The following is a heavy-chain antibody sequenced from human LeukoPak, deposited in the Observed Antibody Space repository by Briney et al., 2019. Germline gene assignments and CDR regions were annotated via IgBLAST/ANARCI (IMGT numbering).Heavy chain of an antibody. CDR2: ISYDGSNK. D-gene: IGHD3-10*01. CDR3: ARSASGGLFNFDY. J-gene: IGHJ4*02. CDR1: GFTFSSYA. V-gene: IGHV3-30-3*01. Sequence: GGSLRLSCAASGFTFSSYAMHWVRQAPGKGLEWVAVISYDGSNKYYADSVKGRFTISRDNSKNTLYLQMNSLRAEDTAVYYCARSASGGLFNFDYWGQGTLVTVSS.